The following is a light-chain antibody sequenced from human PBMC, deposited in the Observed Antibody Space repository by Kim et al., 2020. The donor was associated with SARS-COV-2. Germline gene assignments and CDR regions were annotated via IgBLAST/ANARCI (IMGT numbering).Light chain of an antibody. Sequence: GKTITITCIRSSGAIARSYVQWYQQRPGSAPTTVIYENNQRPSGVSDRFSGSIDRSSNSASLTISGLKTEDEADFYCQSYDSSTVVFGGGTQLTVL. V-gene: IGLV6-57*03. CDR1: SGAIARSY. CDR3: QSYDSSTVV. CDR2: ENN. J-gene: IGLJ2*01.